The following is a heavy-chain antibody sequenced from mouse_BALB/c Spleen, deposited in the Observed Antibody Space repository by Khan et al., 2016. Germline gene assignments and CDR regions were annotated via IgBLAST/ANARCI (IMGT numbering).Heavy chain of an antibody. CDR1: GFTFSNYA. Sequence: EVELVESGGGLVKPGGSLKLSCAASGFTFSNYAMSWVRQTPEKRLEWVASISSRDNIYYPDSVKGRFTISRDNARNILYLQMSSLRSEDTAMYYCARDYWFVYWGQGTLVTVSA. CDR2: ISSRDNI. V-gene: IGHV5-6-5*01. CDR3: ARDYWFVY. J-gene: IGHJ3*01.